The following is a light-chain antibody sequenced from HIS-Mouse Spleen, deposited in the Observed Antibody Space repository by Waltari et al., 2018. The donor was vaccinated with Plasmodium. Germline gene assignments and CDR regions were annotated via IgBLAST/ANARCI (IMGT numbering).Light chain of an antibody. CDR3: SSYAGSNNLV. CDR2: EVS. V-gene: IGLV2-8*01. Sequence: QSALTQPPSASGSPGPSVTISCTGTSSDVGGSTDVSWYQQHPGKAPQLMIYEVSKRPSWVPDRFSGSKSGNTASLTVSGLQAEDEADYYCSSYAGSNNLVFGGGTKLTVL. CDR1: SSDVGGSTD. J-gene: IGLJ2*01.